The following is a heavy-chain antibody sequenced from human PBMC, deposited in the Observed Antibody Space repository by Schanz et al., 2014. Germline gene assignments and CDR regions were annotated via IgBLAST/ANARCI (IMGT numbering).Heavy chain of an antibody. V-gene: IGHV3-30*19. D-gene: IGHD2-15*01. CDR3: AKARRKSNCSGGRCFHYSYYGMDV. CDR1: GFSLNTYG. CDR2: ISYDGSNK. Sequence: QAQLMESGGGVVQPGTSLILSCSVSGFSLNTYGIHWFRQPAGKGLEWGALISYDGSNKYYADSVKGRFTISRDNSKNILYLQMNSLRAEDTAVYYCAKARRKSNCSGGRCFHYSYYGMDVWGQGTTVTVSS. J-gene: IGHJ6*02.